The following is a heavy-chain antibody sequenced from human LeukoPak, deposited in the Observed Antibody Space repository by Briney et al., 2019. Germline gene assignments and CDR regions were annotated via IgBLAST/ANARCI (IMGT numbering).Heavy chain of an antibody. V-gene: IGHV3-23*01. Sequence: QPGGSLRLSCDASGFTFSNYAMSWVRQAPGKGLEWVSAISGSGGSTYHADSVKGRFTISRDNSKNTLYLQMNSLRAEDTAVYYCAKRTTGTTIIPNFDYWGQGTLVTVSS. CDR2: ISGSGGST. CDR1: GFTFSNYA. J-gene: IGHJ4*02. D-gene: IGHD1-1*01. CDR3: AKRTTGTTIIPNFDY.